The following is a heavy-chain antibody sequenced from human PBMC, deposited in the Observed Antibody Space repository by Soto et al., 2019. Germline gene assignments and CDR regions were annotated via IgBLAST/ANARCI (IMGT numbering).Heavy chain of an antibody. CDR1: GFTFSSYS. D-gene: IGHD2-2*01. J-gene: IGHJ3*02. Sequence: EVQLVESGGGLVKPGGSLRLSCAASGFTFSSYSMNWVRQAPGKGLEWVSSISSSSSYIYYADSVKGRFTISRDNAKNSLYLQMNSLRAEDTAVYYCASICSSTSCYGDDAFDIWGQGTMFTVSS. CDR2: ISSSSSYI. V-gene: IGHV3-21*01. CDR3: ASICSSTSCYGDDAFDI.